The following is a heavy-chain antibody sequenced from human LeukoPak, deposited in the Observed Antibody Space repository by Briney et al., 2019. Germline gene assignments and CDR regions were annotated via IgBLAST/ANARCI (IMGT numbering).Heavy chain of an antibody. CDR3: ARDNDYTYNYFDY. D-gene: IGHD3-16*01. CDR2: ISGSGGAT. CDR1: GFIFSGHA. Sequence: GGSLRLSCAASGFIFSGHAMSWVRQAPGKGLEWVSAISGSGGATFYADSVWGRFTISRDNSKNTLYLQMNSLRAEDTALYYCARDNDYTYNYFDYWGQGTLVTVSS. J-gene: IGHJ4*02. V-gene: IGHV3-23*01.